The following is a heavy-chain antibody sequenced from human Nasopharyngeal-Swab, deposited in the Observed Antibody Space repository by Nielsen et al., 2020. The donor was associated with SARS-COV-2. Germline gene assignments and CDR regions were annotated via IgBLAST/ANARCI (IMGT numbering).Heavy chain of an antibody. V-gene: IGHV3-23*01. CDR1: GFTFSSYA. J-gene: IGHJ2*01. D-gene: IGHD6-6*01. CDR3: AKTASSSLYWYFDL. CDR2: ISGSGGST. Sequence: SCAASGFTFSSYAMSWVRQAPGKGLEWVSAISGSGGSTYYADSVKGRFTIFRDNSKNTLYLQMNSLRAEDTAVYYCAKTASSSLYWYFDLWGRGTLVTVPS.